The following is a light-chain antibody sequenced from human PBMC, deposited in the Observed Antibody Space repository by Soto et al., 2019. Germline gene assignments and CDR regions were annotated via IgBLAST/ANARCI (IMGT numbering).Light chain of an antibody. CDR1: ESLLHSDGKTY. CDR2: RAF. CDR3: QQYNNWPLT. V-gene: IGKV2-29*01. Sequence: EIVMTQIPLALSFAPGQPASISCKSSESLLHSDGKTYLYWYRQKPGQAPRLLIYRAFTRATGIPARFSGSGFGTDFTLTISSLQSEDFAVYYCQQYNNWPLTFGGGTKVDI. J-gene: IGKJ4*01.